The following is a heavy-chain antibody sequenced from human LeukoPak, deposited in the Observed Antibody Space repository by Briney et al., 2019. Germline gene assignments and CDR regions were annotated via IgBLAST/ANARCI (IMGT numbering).Heavy chain of an antibody. CDR3: ASGYYRIEY. CDR1: GGSISSGSYY. Sequence: SQTLSLTCTVSGGSISSGSYYWSWIRQPAGKGLEWIGRIYTSGSTNYNPSLKSRVTMSVDTSNNQFSLKLSSVTAADTAVYYCASGYYRIEYWGQGTLVTVSS. J-gene: IGHJ4*02. D-gene: IGHD3-3*01. V-gene: IGHV4-61*02. CDR2: IYTSGST.